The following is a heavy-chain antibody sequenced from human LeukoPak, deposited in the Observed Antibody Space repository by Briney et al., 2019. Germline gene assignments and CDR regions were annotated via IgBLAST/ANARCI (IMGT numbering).Heavy chain of an antibody. J-gene: IGHJ4*02. Sequence: GGSLRLSCAASGFTFSSYGMHWVRQAPGKGLEWVAFIRYDGSNKYYADSVKGRLTISRDNSKNTLYLQMNSLRAEDTAVYYCAKDNDYGDSPFDYWGQGTLVTVSS. V-gene: IGHV3-30*02. CDR1: GFTFSSYG. CDR2: IRYDGSNK. CDR3: AKDNDYGDSPFDY. D-gene: IGHD4-17*01.